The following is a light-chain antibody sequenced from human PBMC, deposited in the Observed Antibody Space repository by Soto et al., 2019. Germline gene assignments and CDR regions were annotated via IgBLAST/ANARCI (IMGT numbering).Light chain of an antibody. J-gene: IGLJ2*01. CDR3: SSFARGDNPHVL. Sequence: QSALTQPPSASGSPGQSVTISCTGTSSDVAGSDYVSWYQQHPGKAPKLMIYEVTKRPAGVPDRFSGSKSGNTASLTVSGLQADDESYYYCSSFARGDNPHVLFGGGTKLTVL. CDR2: EVT. V-gene: IGLV2-8*01. CDR1: SSDVAGSDY.